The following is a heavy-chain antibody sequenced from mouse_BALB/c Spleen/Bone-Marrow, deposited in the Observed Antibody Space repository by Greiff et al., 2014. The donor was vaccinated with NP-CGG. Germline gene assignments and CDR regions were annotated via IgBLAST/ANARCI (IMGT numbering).Heavy chain of an antibody. D-gene: IGHD2-2*01. J-gene: IGHJ4*01. V-gene: IGHV1-18*01. Sequence: DVKLVESGPELVRPGASMKISCKASGYSFTGYTMNWVKQSHGKNLEWIGLINPYNGGIRYNQKFKGKATLTVDKSSSTAYMELLSLTSEDSAVYYCARSGYGRYAMDYWGQGTSVTVSS. CDR2: INPYNGGI. CDR1: GYSFTGYT. CDR3: ARSGYGRYAMDY.